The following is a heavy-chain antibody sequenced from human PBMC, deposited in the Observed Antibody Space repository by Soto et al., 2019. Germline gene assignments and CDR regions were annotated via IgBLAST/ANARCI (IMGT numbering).Heavy chain of an antibody. Sequence: EVQLLESGGGLVQPGGSLRLSCAASGFTFSNYAMNWVRQAPGKGLEGVSVISGSGDSTYYADSVKGRFTISRDSSKNTLYLQMNSLRAEDTAVYYCARRSSSWYFDYWGQGTLVTVSS. CDR1: GFTFSNYA. V-gene: IGHV3-23*01. CDR3: ARRSSSWYFDY. J-gene: IGHJ4*02. D-gene: IGHD6-13*01. CDR2: ISGSGDST.